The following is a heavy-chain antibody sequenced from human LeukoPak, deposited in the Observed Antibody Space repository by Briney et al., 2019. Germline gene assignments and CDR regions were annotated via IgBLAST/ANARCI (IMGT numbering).Heavy chain of an antibody. D-gene: IGHD1-26*01. CDR1: GFTFSSYS. J-gene: IGHJ6*02. V-gene: IGHV3-48*04. CDR3: ARDQELLDYYYGMDV. CDR2: ISSSSSTI. Sequence: SGGSLRLPCAASGFTFSSYSMNWVRQAPGKGLEWVSYISSSSSTIYYADSVKGRFTISRDNAKNSLYLQMNSLRAEDTAVYYCARDQELLDYYYGMDVWGQGTTVTVSS.